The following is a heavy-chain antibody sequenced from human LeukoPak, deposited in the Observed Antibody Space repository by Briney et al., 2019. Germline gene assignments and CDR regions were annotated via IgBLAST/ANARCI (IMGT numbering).Heavy chain of an antibody. CDR2: INAGNGDT. D-gene: IGHD2-8*02. CDR3: AKGYCAGGTLYCASDM. J-gene: IGHJ3*02. Sequence: GGSVKVSCKASGYTFTNYAIHWVRQAPGQRPEWMGWINAGNGDTKYAQALQGRVTITRDTSASTTYMQMSSLRAEDMAVYYCAKGYCAGGTLYCASDMWGEETMVTVSS. V-gene: IGHV1-3*03. CDR1: GYTFTNYA.